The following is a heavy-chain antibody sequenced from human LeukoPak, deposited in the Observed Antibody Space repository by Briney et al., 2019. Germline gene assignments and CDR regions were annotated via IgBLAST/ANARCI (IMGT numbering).Heavy chain of an antibody. V-gene: IGHV1-46*01. CDR2: INPSGGST. J-gene: IGHJ6*03. CDR1: GYTFTSYY. CDR3: AREADCTNGVCYKDYYYYMDV. Sequence: ASVKVSCKASGYTFTSYYMHWVRQAPGQGLEWMGIINPSGGSTSYAQKFQGRVTMNRDMSTSTVYMELSSLRSEDTAVYYCAREADCTNGVCYKDYYYYMDVWGKGTTVTVSS. D-gene: IGHD2-8*01.